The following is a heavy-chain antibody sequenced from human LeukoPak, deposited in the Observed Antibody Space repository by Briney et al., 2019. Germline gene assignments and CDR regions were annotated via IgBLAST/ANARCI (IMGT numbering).Heavy chain of an antibody. CDR3: ARDNGVVHGVYYMDV. D-gene: IGHD3-3*01. CDR1: GFTFSNYR. Sequence: GGSLRLSCAASGFTFSNYRMTWVRQAPGKGLEWVADIKQDGSEKLYVKSVRGRFTVSRDNAKMSLFLQLNSLRAEDTAVYYCARDNGVVHGVYYMDVWGKGTTVTVS. CDR2: IKQDGSEK. J-gene: IGHJ6*03. V-gene: IGHV3-7*01.